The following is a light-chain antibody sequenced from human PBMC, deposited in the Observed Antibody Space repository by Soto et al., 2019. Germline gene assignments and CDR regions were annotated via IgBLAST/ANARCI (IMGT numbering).Light chain of an antibody. CDR2: EVS. J-gene: IGLJ1*01. V-gene: IGLV2-8*01. CDR3: SSYRV. Sequence: QSALTQPPSASGSPGQSVTISCTGTSSDVGGYNYVSWYQQHPGKAPKLMIYEVSNRPSGVPDRFSGSKSGNTASLTVSGLQAEDEADYYCSSYRVFGTGTKLTVL. CDR1: SSDVGGYNY.